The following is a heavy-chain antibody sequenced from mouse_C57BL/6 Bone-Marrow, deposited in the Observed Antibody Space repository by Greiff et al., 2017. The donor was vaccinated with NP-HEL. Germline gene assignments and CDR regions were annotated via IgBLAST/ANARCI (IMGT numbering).Heavy chain of an antibody. CDR3: ARHHYGSSYGFAY. J-gene: IGHJ3*01. Sequence: EVQRVESGGGLVQPGGSLKLSCAASGFTFSDYYMYWVRQTPEKRLEWVAYISNGGGSTYYPDTVKGRFTISRDNAKNTLYLQMSRLKSEDTAMYYCARHHYGSSYGFAYWGQGTLVTVSA. CDR2: ISNGGGST. V-gene: IGHV5-12*01. CDR1: GFTFSDYY. D-gene: IGHD1-1*01.